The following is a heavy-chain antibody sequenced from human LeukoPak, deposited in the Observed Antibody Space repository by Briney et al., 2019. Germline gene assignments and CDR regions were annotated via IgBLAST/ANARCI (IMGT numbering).Heavy chain of an antibody. V-gene: IGHV4-59*01. J-gene: IGHJ4*02. CDR2: IYDSGST. D-gene: IGHD3-22*01. CDR1: GGSISSYY. CDR3: ASQSISGSSLSYFDY. Sequence: SETLSLTYTVSGGSISSYYWSWIRQPPGKGLEWIGNIYDSGSTNYNPSLKSRLTISVDTSKNQCSLKLSSVTAADTAVYYCASQSISGSSLSYFDYWGQGTLVNVSS.